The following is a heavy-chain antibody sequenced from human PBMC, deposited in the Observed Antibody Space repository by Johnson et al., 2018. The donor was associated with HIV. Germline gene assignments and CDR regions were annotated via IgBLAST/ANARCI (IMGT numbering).Heavy chain of an antibody. D-gene: IGHD6-13*01. J-gene: IGHJ3*02. Sequence: VQLVESGGGLVKPGGSLRLSCAASGFTFSSYAMHWVRQAPGKGLEYVSAISSNGGSTYYANSVKGRFTISRDNSKNTLYLQMNSLRAEDTAVYYCARGSGHLQQLDDYAFDIWGQGTMVTVSS. CDR1: GFTFSSYA. CDR3: ARGSGHLQQLDDYAFDI. V-gene: IGHV3-64*01. CDR2: ISSNGGST.